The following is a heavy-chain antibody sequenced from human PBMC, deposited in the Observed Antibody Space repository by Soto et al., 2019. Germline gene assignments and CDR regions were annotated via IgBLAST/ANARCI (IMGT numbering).Heavy chain of an antibody. V-gene: IGHV1-46*01. CDR1: GYTFTSYY. D-gene: IGHD6-19*01. CDR3: ARSGYSSGWYSYYYYYGMDV. J-gene: IGHJ6*02. Sequence: GASVKVSCKASGYTFTSYYMHWVRQAPGQGLEWMGIINPSGGSTSYAQKFQGRVTMTRDTSTSTVYMELSSLRSEDTAVYYCARSGYSSGWYSYYYYYGMDVWGQGTTVTVSS. CDR2: INPSGGST.